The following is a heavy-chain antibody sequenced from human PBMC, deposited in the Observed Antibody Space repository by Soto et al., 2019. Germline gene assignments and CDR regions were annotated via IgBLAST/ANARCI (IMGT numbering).Heavy chain of an antibody. D-gene: IGHD6-13*01. J-gene: IGHJ4*02. CDR2: IDPKGGGT. Sequence: ASVKVSCKVTGYSLSEFSMHWVRQAPGKGLEWMGWIDPKGGGTNYAQKFQGWVTMTRDTSISTAYMELSRLRSDDTAVYYCARGATRSIAAAGTSPLLNSWGQGTLVTVSS. CDR3: ARGATRSIAAAGTSPLLNS. V-gene: IGHV1-2*04. CDR1: GYSLSEFS.